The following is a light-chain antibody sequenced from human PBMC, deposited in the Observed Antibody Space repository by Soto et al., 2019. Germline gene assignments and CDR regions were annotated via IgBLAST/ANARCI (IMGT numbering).Light chain of an antibody. CDR3: QQYNSYPLG. CDR2: DAS. Sequence: DIQMAQSPSTLSASVGDRVTMTCRASQSISSWLAWYQQKPGKAPKLLIYDASSLESGVPSRFSGSGSGTEFTLTISSLQPDDFATYYCQQYNSYPLGFGGGTKVDI. CDR1: QSISSW. V-gene: IGKV1-5*01. J-gene: IGKJ4*01.